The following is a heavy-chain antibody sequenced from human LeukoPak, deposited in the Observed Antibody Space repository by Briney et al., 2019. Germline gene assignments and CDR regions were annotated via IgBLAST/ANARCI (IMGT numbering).Heavy chain of an antibody. D-gene: IGHD3-10*01. V-gene: IGHV3-33*01. CDR1: GFTFSSYG. J-gene: IGHJ4*02. CDR3: ARGSVYYGSGSYYKPIPLDY. Sequence: PGESLRLSCAASGFTFSSYGMHWVRQAPAKGLEWVAVIWYDGSNKYYADSVKGRFTISRDNSKNTLYLQMNSLRAEDTAVYYCARGSVYYGSGSYYKPIPLDYWGQGTLVTVSS. CDR2: IWYDGSNK.